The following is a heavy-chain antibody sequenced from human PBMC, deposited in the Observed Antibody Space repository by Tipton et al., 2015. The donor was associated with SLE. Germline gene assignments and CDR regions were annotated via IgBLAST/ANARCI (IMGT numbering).Heavy chain of an antibody. CDR3: AKERARVVQGAFDY. Sequence: SLRLSCAASGFTVSSNYMSWVRQAPGKGLEWVSAISGSGGSTYYADSVKGRFTISRDNSKNTLYLQMNSLRAEDTAVYYCAKERARVVQGAFDYWGQGTLVTVSS. CDR1: GFTVSSNY. J-gene: IGHJ4*02. CDR2: ISGSGGST. V-gene: IGHV3-23*01. D-gene: IGHD3-10*01.